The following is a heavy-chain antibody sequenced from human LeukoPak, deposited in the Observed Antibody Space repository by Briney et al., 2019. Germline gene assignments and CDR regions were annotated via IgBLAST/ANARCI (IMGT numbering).Heavy chain of an antibody. J-gene: IGHJ6*02. D-gene: IGHD6-13*01. Sequence: SETLSLTCAVYGGSFSGYYWSWLRQPPGKGLEWLGEINHSGSTNYNPSLKSRVTISADTSKNQFSQKLSSVTAADTAVYYCARFDSSSWYYYYYGMDVWGQGTTVTVSS. CDR2: INHSGST. CDR1: GGSFSGYY. CDR3: ARFDSSSWYYYYYGMDV. V-gene: IGHV4-34*01.